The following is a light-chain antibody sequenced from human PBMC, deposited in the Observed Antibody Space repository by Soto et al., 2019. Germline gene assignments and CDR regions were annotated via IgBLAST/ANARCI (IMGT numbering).Light chain of an antibody. V-gene: IGKV3-20*01. Sequence: VVLTQSPGTLSLSPGERATLSCRASQSVSRNYLAWYQQKPGQAPRLLIYATFSRATGIPERFSGSGSGTDFTLTISRLDPEDFAVYYCQQYGRSLFTFGQGTRLDIK. CDR1: QSVSRNY. J-gene: IGKJ2*01. CDR2: ATF. CDR3: QQYGRSLFT.